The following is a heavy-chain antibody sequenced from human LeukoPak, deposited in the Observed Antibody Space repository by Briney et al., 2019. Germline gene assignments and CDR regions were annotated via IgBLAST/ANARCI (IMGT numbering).Heavy chain of an antibody. CDR3: ARHSYSSGWHAHFDY. CDR2: IYYSGST. Sequence: PSGTLSLTCTVSGGSISSGGYYWGWIRQPPGKGLEWIGNIYYSGSTYYSPSLNSRLTMSVDTSRNHFSLKLSSVTAADTAVYYCARHSYSSGWHAHFDYWGQGTVVAVSS. J-gene: IGHJ4*02. D-gene: IGHD6-19*01. CDR1: GGSISSGGYY. V-gene: IGHV4-39*01.